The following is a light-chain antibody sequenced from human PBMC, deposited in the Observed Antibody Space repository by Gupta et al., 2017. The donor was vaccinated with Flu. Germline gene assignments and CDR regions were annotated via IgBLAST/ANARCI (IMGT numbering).Light chain of an antibody. CDR2: ASS. CDR3: QKYNSAPWT. V-gene: IGKV1-27*01. Sequence: DRLTITCRASQGISNYLALYQQKPGKGPKLLIYASSTLQSGVPSRFSGSGSGTDFTLTISSLQPEDVATYYCQKYNSAPWTVGQGTKVEFK. J-gene: IGKJ1*01. CDR1: QGISNY.